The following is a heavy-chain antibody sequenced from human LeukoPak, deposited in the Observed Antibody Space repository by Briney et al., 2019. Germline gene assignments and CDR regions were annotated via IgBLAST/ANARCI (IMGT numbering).Heavy chain of an antibody. CDR1: GGTFSSYA. Sequence: ASVKVSCKASGGTFSSYATSWVRQAPGQGLEWMGGIIPIFGTANYAQKFQGRVTITTDESTSTAYMELSSLRSEDTAVYYCARDATIDAFDIWGQGTMVTVSS. D-gene: IGHD5-12*01. J-gene: IGHJ3*02. CDR2: IIPIFGTA. V-gene: IGHV1-69*05. CDR3: ARDATIDAFDI.